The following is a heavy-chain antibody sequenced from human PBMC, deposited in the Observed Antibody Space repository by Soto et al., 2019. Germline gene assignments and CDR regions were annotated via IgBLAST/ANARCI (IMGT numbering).Heavy chain of an antibody. J-gene: IGHJ4*02. CDR1: GFTFSSYA. CDR2: ISGSGGST. D-gene: IGHD2-15*01. Sequence: VGSLRLSCAASGFTFSSYAMSWVRQAPGKGLEWVSAISGSGGSTYYADSVKGRFTISRDNSKNTLYLQMNSLRAEDTAVYYCAKDLNIVVVVAADYWGQGTLVTVS. V-gene: IGHV3-23*01. CDR3: AKDLNIVVVVAADY.